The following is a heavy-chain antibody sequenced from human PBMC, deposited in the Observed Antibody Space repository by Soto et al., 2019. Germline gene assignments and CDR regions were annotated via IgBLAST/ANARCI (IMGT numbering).Heavy chain of an antibody. D-gene: IGHD3-10*01. V-gene: IGHV3-33*01. Sequence: QVQLVESGGGVVQPGRSLRLSCAASGFTFSSYGMHWVRQAPGKGLEWVAVIWYDGSNKYYADSVKGRFTISRDNSKNTLYLQMNSLRAADTAVYYCARVEYYGSGGRAYGMDVWGQGTTVTVSS. CDR1: GFTFSSYG. CDR3: ARVEYYGSGGRAYGMDV. J-gene: IGHJ6*02. CDR2: IWYDGSNK.